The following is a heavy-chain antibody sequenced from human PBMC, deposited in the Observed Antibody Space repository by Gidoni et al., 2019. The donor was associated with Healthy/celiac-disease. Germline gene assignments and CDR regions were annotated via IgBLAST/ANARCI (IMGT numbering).Heavy chain of an antibody. D-gene: IGHD6-13*01. V-gene: IGHV4-34*01. CDR2: INHRGST. Sequence: QVQLQQWGAGLLKPSETLSLTCAVYGGSFSGYYWSWIRQPPVKGLEWIGEINHRGSTNYNPSLKSRVTISVDTSKNQFSLKLSSVTAADTAVYYCARGPKYKEITAAGGGYFDYWGQGTLVTVSS. J-gene: IGHJ4*02. CDR1: GGSFSGYY. CDR3: ARGPKYKEITAAGGGYFDY.